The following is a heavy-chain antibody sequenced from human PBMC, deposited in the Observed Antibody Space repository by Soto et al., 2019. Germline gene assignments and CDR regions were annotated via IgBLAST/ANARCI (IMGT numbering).Heavy chain of an antibody. CDR2: INHNTGNP. V-gene: IGHV7-4-1*01. J-gene: IGHJ5*02. D-gene: IGHD3-10*01. Sequence: ASVKVSCKASGSTCSSYAMNLVRQAPVQVLEWMGGINHNTGNPTSAHGFTGGFFSSLNTSVSTAYLKIGSQRAEDTAVFFCARSSYGWGGYYAVSAPWGKGT. CDR1: GSTCSSYA. CDR3: ARSSYGWGGYYAVSAP.